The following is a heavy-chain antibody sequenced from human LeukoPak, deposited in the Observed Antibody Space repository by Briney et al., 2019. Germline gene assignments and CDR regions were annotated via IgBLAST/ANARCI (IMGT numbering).Heavy chain of an antibody. CDR2: IYSGGAT. J-gene: IGHJ4*02. CDR1: GFTVSSNY. Sequence: PGGSLRLSCAASGFTVSSNYMSWVRQAPGKGLEWVSVIYSGGATYYTDSVKGRFTISRDNSKNTLYLQMNSLRAEDTAVYYCARGKWFGELGYDYWGQGTLVTVSS. CDR3: ARGKWFGELGYDY. V-gene: IGHV3-53*01. D-gene: IGHD3-10*01.